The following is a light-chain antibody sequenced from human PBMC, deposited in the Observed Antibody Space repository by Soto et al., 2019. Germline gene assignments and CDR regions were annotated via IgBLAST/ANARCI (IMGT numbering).Light chain of an antibody. Sequence: AIQMTQSPSSLSASVGDRGAITCRASQGIRNDLGWYQQKPGEAPKLLIYASSFLHSGVPSRFSGSGSGTDFTLTISSLQPEDFATYYCLQDYNYPWTFGQGTMVDIK. CDR1: QGIRND. CDR2: ASS. J-gene: IGKJ1*01. V-gene: IGKV1-6*01. CDR3: LQDYNYPWT.